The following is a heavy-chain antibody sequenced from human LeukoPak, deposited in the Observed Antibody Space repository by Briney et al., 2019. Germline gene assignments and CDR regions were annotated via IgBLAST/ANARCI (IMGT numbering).Heavy chain of an antibody. CDR3: ARGVAAAGADWFDP. J-gene: IGHJ5*02. CDR2: IYHSGST. V-gene: IGHV4-4*02. D-gene: IGHD6-13*01. CDR1: GGSISSSNW. Sequence: PSETLSLTCADSGGSISSSNWWSWVRQPPGKGLEWIGEIYHSGSTNYNPSLKSRVTISVDKSKNQFSLKLSSVTAADTAVYYCARGVAAAGADWFDPWGQGTLVTVSS.